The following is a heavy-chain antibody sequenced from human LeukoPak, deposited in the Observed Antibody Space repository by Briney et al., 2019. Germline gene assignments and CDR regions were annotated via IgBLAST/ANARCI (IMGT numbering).Heavy chain of an antibody. D-gene: IGHD5-24*01. CDR1: GFTFSSYA. V-gene: IGHV3-21*01. Sequence: GGSLRLSCGASGFTFSSYAMSWVRQAPGKGLEWVSSISTSSSYIYYADSVRGRFTISRHNAKNSLYLQMNSLRAEDTAVYYCARDRWLQSQRYFDYWGQGTLVTVSS. CDR2: ISTSSSYI. CDR3: ARDRWLQSQRYFDY. J-gene: IGHJ4*02.